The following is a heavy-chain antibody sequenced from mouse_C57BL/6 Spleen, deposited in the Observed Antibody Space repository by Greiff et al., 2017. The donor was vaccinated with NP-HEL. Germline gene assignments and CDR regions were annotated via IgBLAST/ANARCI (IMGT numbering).Heavy chain of an antibody. CDR2: IYPGDGDT. CDR3: ARRGGVVFDY. Sequence: VQLQQSGPELVKPGASVKISCKASGYAFSSSWMNWVKQRPGKGLEWIGRIYPGDGDTNYNGKFKGKATLTADKSSSTAYMQLSSLTSEDSAVYFCARRGGVVFDYWGQGTTLTVSS. V-gene: IGHV1-82*01. CDR1: GYAFSSSW. J-gene: IGHJ2*01.